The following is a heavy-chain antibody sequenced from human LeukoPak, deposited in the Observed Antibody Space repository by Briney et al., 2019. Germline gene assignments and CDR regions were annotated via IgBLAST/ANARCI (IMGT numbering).Heavy chain of an antibody. CDR3: AIQSGSYPIDY. V-gene: IGHV1-69*06. D-gene: IGHD1-26*01. Sequence: SVKVSCKASGGTFSSYAISWVRQAPGQGLEWMGRIIPIFGTANYAQKFQGRVTITADKSTSTAYMELSSLRSEDTAMYYCAIQSGSYPIDYWGQGTLVTVSS. CDR2: IIPIFGTA. CDR1: GGTFSSYA. J-gene: IGHJ4*02.